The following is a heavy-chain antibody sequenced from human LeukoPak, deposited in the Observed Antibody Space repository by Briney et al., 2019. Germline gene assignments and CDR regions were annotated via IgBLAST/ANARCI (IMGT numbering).Heavy chain of an antibody. V-gene: IGHV3-23*01. CDR3: AKWDGSVSPQYDY. D-gene: IGHD3-10*01. CDR2: FSASGGTT. Sequence: SGGSLRLSCAASGFTFSSYGMHWVRQAPGKGLEWVSGFSASGGTTYYADAVKGRFTISRDNSKNTLYLQMNSLRADDTAVYYCAKWDGSVSPQYDYWGQGTLVTVSS. J-gene: IGHJ4*02. CDR1: GFTFSSYG.